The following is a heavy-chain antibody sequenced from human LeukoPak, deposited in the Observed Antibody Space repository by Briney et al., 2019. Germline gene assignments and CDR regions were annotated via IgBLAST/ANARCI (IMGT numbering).Heavy chain of an antibody. CDR1: GFTFSSYW. Sequence: GGSLRLSCAASGFTFSSYWMHWVRQAPGKGLVWVSRINSDGTSTSYADSVKGRFTISRDNAKNTLYLQMNSLRAEDTAVYYCAKPTGYCSSTSCSRGGYYFDYWGQGTLVTVSS. D-gene: IGHD2-2*01. CDR3: AKPTGYCSSTSCSRGGYYFDY. V-gene: IGHV3-74*01. CDR2: INSDGTST. J-gene: IGHJ4*02.